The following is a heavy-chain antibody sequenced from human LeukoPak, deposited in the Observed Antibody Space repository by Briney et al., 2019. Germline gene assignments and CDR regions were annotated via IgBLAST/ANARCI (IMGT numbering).Heavy chain of an antibody. Sequence: ASVKVSCKASGGTFISYAISWVRQAPGQGLEWMGWISTYNGNTKNAQKLQGRVTMTTDTSTSTAYMELRSLRFDDTAVYYCARGSGGYWGQGTLVTVSS. CDR1: GGTFISYA. V-gene: IGHV1-18*01. CDR3: ARGSGGY. J-gene: IGHJ4*02. CDR2: ISTYNGNT. D-gene: IGHD3-10*01.